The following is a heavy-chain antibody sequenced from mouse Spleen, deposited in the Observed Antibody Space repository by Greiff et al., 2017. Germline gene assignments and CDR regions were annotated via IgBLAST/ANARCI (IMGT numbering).Heavy chain of an antibody. D-gene: IGHD1-1*01. Sequence: QVQLKQPGAELVMPGASVKLSCKASGYTFTSYWMHWVKQRPGQGLEWIGEIDPSDSYTNYNQKFKGKATLTVDKSSSTAYMQLSSLTSEDSAVYYCARPRGSSSWFAYWGQGTLVTVSA. CDR3: ARPRGSSSWFAY. CDR2: IDPSDSYT. V-gene: IGHV1-69*01. J-gene: IGHJ3*01. CDR1: GYTFTSYW.